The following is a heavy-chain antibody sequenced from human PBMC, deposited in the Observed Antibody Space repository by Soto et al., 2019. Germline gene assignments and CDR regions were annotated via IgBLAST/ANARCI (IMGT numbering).Heavy chain of an antibody. CDR3: ARIRLGYCSSTSCYAFDY. J-gene: IGHJ4*02. CDR2: IDWDDDK. V-gene: IGHV2-70*11. CDR1: GFSLSTSGMC. D-gene: IGHD2-2*01. Sequence: GSGPTLVNPTQTLTLTCTFSGFSLSTSGMCVSWIRQPPGKALEWLARIDWDDDKYYSTSLKTRLTISKDTSKNQVVLTMTNMDPVDTATYYCARIRLGYCSSTSCYAFDYWGQGTLVTVSS.